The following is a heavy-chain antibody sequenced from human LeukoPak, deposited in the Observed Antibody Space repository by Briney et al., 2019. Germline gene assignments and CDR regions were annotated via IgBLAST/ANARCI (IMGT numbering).Heavy chain of an antibody. CDR1: GFTFDDYA. J-gene: IGHJ6*02. Sequence: GRSLRLSCAASGFTFDDYAMHWVRQAPGKGLEWVSGISWNSGSIGYADSVKGRFTITRDNAKNSLYLQMNSLRAEDTALYYCAKCLSPGGSYSYYYGMDVWGQGTTVTVSS. CDR3: AKCLSPGGSYSYYYGMDV. CDR2: ISWNSGSI. D-gene: IGHD1-26*01. V-gene: IGHV3-9*01.